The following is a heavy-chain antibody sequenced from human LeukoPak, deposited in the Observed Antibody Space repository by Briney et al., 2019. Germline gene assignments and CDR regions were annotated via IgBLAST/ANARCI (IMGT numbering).Heavy chain of an antibody. CDR1: GFTFSSYG. J-gene: IGHJ4*02. CDR2: ISYDGSNK. V-gene: IGHV3-30*03. CDR3: ATTTDYFDY. D-gene: IGHD2/OR15-2a*01. Sequence: GGSLRLSCAASGFTFSSYGTHWARQAPGKGLEWVAVISYDGSNKYYADSVKGRFTISRDNSKNTLYLQMNSLRAEDTAVYYCATTTDYFDYWGQGTLVTVSS.